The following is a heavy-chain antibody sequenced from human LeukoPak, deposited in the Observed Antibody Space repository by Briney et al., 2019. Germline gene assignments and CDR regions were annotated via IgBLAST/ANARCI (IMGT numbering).Heavy chain of an antibody. V-gene: IGHV3-53*01. CDR1: GFTVSSNY. J-gene: IGHJ4*02. Sequence: GGSLRLSCAASGFTVSSNYMSWVRQAPGKGLEWVSVIYTGGSTYYADSVKGRFTISRDNAKNTLYLQMNSLRAEDTAVYYCANGGPVVATGAYWGQGTLVTVSS. CDR3: ANGGPVVATGAY. D-gene: IGHD2-21*02. CDR2: IYTGGST.